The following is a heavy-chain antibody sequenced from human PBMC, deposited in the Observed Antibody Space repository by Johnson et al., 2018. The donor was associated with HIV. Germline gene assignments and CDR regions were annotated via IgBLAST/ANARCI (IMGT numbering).Heavy chain of an antibody. V-gene: IGHV3-30*02. Sequence: QVQLVESGGDVVRPGGSLRLSCVASGFTFSNYGMHWVRQAPGKGLEWVTFIQYDGSNKYSADAVKGRFTISRYNSKNTLYLQMNSLRPEDTAVYYCARDHVWSRGWLFDAFDIWGQGTMVTVSS. CDR2: IQYDGSNK. D-gene: IGHD6-19*01. CDR1: GFTFSNYG. J-gene: IGHJ3*02. CDR3: ARDHVWSRGWLFDAFDI.